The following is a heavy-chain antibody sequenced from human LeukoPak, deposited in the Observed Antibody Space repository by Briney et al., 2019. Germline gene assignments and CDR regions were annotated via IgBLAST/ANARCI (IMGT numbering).Heavy chain of an antibody. CDR2: ISAYNGNT. Sequence: GASVKVSCKASGYTFTSYGISWVRQAPGQGLEWMGWISAYNGNTNYAQKLQGRVTMTTDTSTSTAYMELRSLRSDDTAVYYCARDLIERYCGGDCHPTLFDYWGQGTLVTVSS. D-gene: IGHD2-21*02. V-gene: IGHV1-18*01. CDR1: GYTFTSYG. CDR3: ARDLIERYCGGDCHPTLFDY. J-gene: IGHJ4*02.